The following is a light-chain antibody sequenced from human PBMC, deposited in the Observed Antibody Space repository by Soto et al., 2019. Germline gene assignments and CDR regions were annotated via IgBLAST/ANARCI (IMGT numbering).Light chain of an antibody. CDR1: SSDVGDYNY. V-gene: IGLV2-8*01. CDR2: EVN. Sequence: QSALTQPPSASGSPGQSVTISCTGTSSDVGDYNYVSWYQQHPGKAPELMIYEVNKRPSGVPDRFSGSKSGNTASLTVSGLQAEDEADYYCSSYAGKGVFGGGTKLTVL. CDR3: SSYAGKGV. J-gene: IGLJ3*02.